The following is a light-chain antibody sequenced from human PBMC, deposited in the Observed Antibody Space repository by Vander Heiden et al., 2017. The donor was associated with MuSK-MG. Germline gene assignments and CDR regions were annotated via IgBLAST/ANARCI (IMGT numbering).Light chain of an antibody. CDR1: QSVGSTY. Sequence: EIVLTQSPGTLSLSPGERATLSCKTSQSVGSTYLAWYQQRPGHAPRLLIYSASSRATGVPDRFSGSGSGTDFTLTIVRLEPEDFAVYYCQQDDSSPLTFGQGTKLXIK. CDR3: QQDDSSPLT. V-gene: IGKV3-20*01. J-gene: IGKJ2*01. CDR2: SAS.